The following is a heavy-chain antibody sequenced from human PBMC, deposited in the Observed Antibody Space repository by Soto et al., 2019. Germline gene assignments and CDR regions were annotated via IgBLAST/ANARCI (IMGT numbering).Heavy chain of an antibody. V-gene: IGHV3-9*01. CDR1: GFSFDDYA. D-gene: IGHD3-3*02. CDR2: ISWNSGRI. CDR3: AKDLSARMPIFGVVPDV. Sequence: GGSLRLSCAASGFSFDDYAMHWVRQVPGKGLEWVSGISWNSGRIGYADSVKGRFTISRDNAKNSLYLQMNSLRVEDTALYYCAKDLSARMPIFGVVPDVWGKGTTVTVSS. J-gene: IGHJ6*04.